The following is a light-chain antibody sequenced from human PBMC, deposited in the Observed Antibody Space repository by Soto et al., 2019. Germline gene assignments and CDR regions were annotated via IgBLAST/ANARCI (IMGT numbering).Light chain of an antibody. CDR1: QSVTNRY. J-gene: IGKJ2*01. CDR2: GIS. CDR3: QQYSSLPHT. Sequence: ESVLTQSPGTLSLSPGERATLSCRASQSVTNRYFAWYQQRPGQAPRLLIYGISNRATGIPDRFSGSGSGTDFTLTISRLEPEDFVVYYCQQYSSLPHTFGQGTKSEVQ. V-gene: IGKV3-20*01.